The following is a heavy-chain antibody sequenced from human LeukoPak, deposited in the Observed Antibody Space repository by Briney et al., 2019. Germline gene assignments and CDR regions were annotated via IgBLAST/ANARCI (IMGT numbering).Heavy chain of an antibody. J-gene: IGHJ2*01. CDR2: IYYSGST. Sequence: KASETLSLTCTVSGGSISSYYWSWIRQPPGKGLEWIGYIYYSGSTNYNPSLKSRVTISVDTSKNQFSLKLSSVTAADTAVYYCARPLVRGLLYFDLWGRGTLVTVSS. V-gene: IGHV4-59*08. CDR3: ARPLVRGLLYFDL. D-gene: IGHD3-10*01. CDR1: GGSISSYY.